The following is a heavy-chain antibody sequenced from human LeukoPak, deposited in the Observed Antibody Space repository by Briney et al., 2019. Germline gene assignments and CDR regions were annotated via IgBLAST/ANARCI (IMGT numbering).Heavy chain of an antibody. CDR2: INPNSGGT. J-gene: IGHJ4*02. CDR1: GYSFTSYG. D-gene: IGHD4-23*01. Sequence: ASVKVSCKASGYSFTSYGFNWVRQAPGQGLEWMGWINPNSGGTNYAQKFQGRVTMTRDTSINTAYMELRSLRSDDTAVYYCARERHDYGGNLDYWGQGTLVTVSS. CDR3: ARERHDYGGNLDY. V-gene: IGHV1-2*02.